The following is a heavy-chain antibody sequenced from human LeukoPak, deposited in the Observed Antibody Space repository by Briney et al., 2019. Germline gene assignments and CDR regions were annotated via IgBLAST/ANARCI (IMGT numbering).Heavy chain of an antibody. D-gene: IGHD5-18*01. Sequence: PGGSLRLSCVASGFTFSSYAMSWVRQAPGKGLEWVSAISGSGDNTYYAASVKGRFTISRDNAKNSLYLQMNSLRAEDTALYYCAKLAAMGTYYYYGMDVWGQGTTVTVSS. CDR1: GFTFSSYA. V-gene: IGHV3-23*01. J-gene: IGHJ6*02. CDR3: AKLAAMGTYYYYGMDV. CDR2: ISGSGDNT.